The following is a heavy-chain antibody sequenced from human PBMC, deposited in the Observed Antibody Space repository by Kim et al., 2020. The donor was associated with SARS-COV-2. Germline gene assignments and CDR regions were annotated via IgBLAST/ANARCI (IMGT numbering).Heavy chain of an antibody. D-gene: IGHD6-13*01. CDR3: ARGKQGLDY. CDR2: DT. Sequence: DTRYGPSFQGQVTISADKSISTAYLQWSSLKASDTAMYYCARGKQGLDYWGQGTLVTVSS. V-gene: IGHV5-51*01. J-gene: IGHJ4*02.